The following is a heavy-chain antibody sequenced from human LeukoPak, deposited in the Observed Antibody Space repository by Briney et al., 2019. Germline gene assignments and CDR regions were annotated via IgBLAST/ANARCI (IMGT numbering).Heavy chain of an antibody. CDR1: GFTFSVFE. V-gene: IGHV3-48*03. Sequence: GRTLGLSCAASGFTFSVFEMNWVRQAPGKGLEWASYISSSGSTIYYAASVKGRFTISRDTAKNSLYLQMSSLRAEDTAVYYCARDRRCSNTCPNFDYWGQGTLVSVSS. CDR2: ISSSGSTI. J-gene: IGHJ4*02. CDR3: ARDRRCSNTCPNFDY. D-gene: IGHD2-2*01.